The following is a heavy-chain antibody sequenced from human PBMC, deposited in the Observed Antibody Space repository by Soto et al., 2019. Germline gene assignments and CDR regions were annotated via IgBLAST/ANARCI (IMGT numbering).Heavy chain of an antibody. J-gene: IGHJ5*02. CDR3: ARGALGYH. CDR2: IIPNSGVT. Sequence: ASVKVSCKASGYTFTDSYLHWVRQAPGQGLEWMGWIIPNSGVTKYAQKFQGRVTMTRDTSISTAYMELSRLRSDDTAVYYCARGALGYHWGQGTLVTVSS. CDR1: GYTFTDSY. D-gene: IGHD7-27*01. V-gene: IGHV1-2*02.